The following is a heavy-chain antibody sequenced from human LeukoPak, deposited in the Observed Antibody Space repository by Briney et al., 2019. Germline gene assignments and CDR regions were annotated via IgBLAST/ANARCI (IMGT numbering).Heavy chain of an antibody. CDR2: IYYSGST. J-gene: IGHJ6*02. Sequence: SETLSLTCTVSGGSISSSSYYWGWIRQPPGKGLEWIGSIYYSGSTYYNPSLKSRVTISVDTSKNQFSLKLSSVTAADTAVYYCASTYTMTTGHYYGMDVWGQGTTVTVSS. D-gene: IGHD4-11*01. CDR1: GGSISSSSYY. CDR3: ASTYTMTTGHYYGMDV. V-gene: IGHV4-39*07.